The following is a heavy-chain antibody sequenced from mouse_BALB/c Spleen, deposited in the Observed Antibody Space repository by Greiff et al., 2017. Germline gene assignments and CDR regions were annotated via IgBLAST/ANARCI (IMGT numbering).Heavy chain of an antibody. J-gene: IGHJ2*01. CDR2: IDTSDSYT. D-gene: IGHD1-2*01. Sequence: QVQLQQPGAELVMPGASVKMSCKASGYTFTDYWMHWVKQRPGQGLEWIGAIDTSDSYTSYNQKFKGKATLTVDESSSTAYMQLSSLTSEDSAVYYCARLLRPWFEYWGQGTTLTVSS. V-gene: IGHV1-69*01. CDR1: GYTFTDYW. CDR3: ARLLRPWFEY.